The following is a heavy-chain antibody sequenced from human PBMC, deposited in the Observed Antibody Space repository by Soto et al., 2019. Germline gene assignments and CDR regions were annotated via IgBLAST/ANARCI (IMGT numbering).Heavy chain of an antibody. J-gene: IGHJ4*02. CDR3: AKDRVRSLYYFDS. Sequence: VSMRLSCTGSGYSFRNPWMRWVRQKPGKGLEWLAIIWLDGSETYYGDSVQGRFTISSDNSKNILYLQMNSLRAEDTAVYYCAKDRVRSLYYFDSWGQGTLVTVSS. V-gene: IGHV3-30*02. CDR2: IWLDGSET. CDR1: GYSFRNPW.